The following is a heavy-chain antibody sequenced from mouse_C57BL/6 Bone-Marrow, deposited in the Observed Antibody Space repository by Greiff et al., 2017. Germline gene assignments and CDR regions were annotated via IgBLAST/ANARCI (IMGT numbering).Heavy chain of an antibody. D-gene: IGHD1-1*01. J-gene: IGHJ3*01. V-gene: IGHV5-6*02. CDR2: ISSGGSYT. CDR1: GFTFSSYG. Sequence: DVKLVESGGDLVKPGGSLKLSCAASGFTFSSYGMSWVRQTPDKRLEWVATISSGGSYTYYPDSVKGRFTISRDNAKNTLYLQMSSLKSEDTAMYYCAREGYYGAYWGQGTLVTVSA. CDR3: AREGYYGAY.